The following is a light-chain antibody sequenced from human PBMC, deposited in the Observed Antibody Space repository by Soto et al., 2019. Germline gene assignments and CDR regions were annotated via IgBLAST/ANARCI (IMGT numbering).Light chain of an antibody. CDR1: QSVSSK. CDR3: QRYSDWPPWT. CDR2: DAS. Sequence: EIVMTQSPATLSVSPGERATLSCRASQSVSSKLAWYQQKPGQAPRLLIYDASIRATGIPDRFSGSGSGTEFTLTITSLQSEDFAVYYCQRYSDWPPWTFGQGTKVDI. V-gene: IGKV3-15*01. J-gene: IGKJ1*01.